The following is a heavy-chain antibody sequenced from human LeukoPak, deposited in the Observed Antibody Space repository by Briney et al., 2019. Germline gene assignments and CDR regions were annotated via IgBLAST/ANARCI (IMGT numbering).Heavy chain of an antibody. Sequence: GGSLRLSCAASGFTFSSYAMSWVRQAPGKGLEWVSAISGSGGSTYYADSVKGRFTISRDNSKNTLYLQMNSLRAEDTAVYYCARGSDSSGYYVLHFDYWGQGAPVTVSS. CDR3: ARGSDSSGYYVLHFDY. V-gene: IGHV3-23*01. CDR2: ISGSGGST. J-gene: IGHJ4*02. D-gene: IGHD3-22*01. CDR1: GFTFSSYA.